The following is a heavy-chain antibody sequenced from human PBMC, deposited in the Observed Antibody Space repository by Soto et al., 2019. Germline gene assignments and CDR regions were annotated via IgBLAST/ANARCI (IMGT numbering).Heavy chain of an antibody. CDR1: GFTFDDYA. Sequence: GGSLRLSCAASGFTFDDYAMHWVRQAPGKGLEWVSGISWNSGSIGYADSVKGRFTISRDNAKNSLYLQMNSLRAEDTALYYCALDAVPAAMSGWFDPWGQGTLVTVSS. D-gene: IGHD2-2*01. CDR3: ALDAVPAAMSGWFDP. CDR2: ISWNSGSI. V-gene: IGHV3-9*01. J-gene: IGHJ5*02.